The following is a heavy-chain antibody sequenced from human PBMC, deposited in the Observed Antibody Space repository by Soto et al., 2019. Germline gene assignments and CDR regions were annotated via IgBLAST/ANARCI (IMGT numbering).Heavy chain of an antibody. V-gene: IGHV3-64*01. D-gene: IGHD2-21*01. CDR1: GFTFSSYA. CDR3: ARVPKVNYFDY. J-gene: IGHJ4*02. CDR2: TSSNGGKT. Sequence: EVQLVESGGGLVQPGGSLRLSCAASGFTFSSYAMHWVRQAPGKGLEYVSATSSNGGKTYYANSVKGRFTISRDNSRNTLYLQMGSLRAEDMAVYYCARVPKVNYFDYWGQGALVTVSS.